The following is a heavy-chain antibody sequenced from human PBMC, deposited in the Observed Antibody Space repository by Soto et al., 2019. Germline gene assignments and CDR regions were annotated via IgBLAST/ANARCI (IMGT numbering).Heavy chain of an antibody. V-gene: IGHV3-49*03. Sequence: GGSLRLSCTASGFTFGDYAMSWFRQAPGKGLEWVGFIRSKAYGGTTEYAASVKDRFTISRDDSKSIAYLQMNSLKTEDTAVYYCTRAYSTYSGYDWSSLSWGQGTLVTVSS. D-gene: IGHD5-12*01. J-gene: IGHJ5*02. CDR1: GFTFGDYA. CDR3: TRAYSTYSGYDWSSLS. CDR2: IRSKAYGGTT.